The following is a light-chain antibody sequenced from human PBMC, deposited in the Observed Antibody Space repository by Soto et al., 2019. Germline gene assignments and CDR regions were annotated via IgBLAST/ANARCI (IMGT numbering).Light chain of an antibody. CDR1: QSISSY. V-gene: IGKV3-11*01. CDR2: DAS. J-gene: IGKJ4*01. CDR3: QQRTNWPLT. Sequence: EIVLTQSPATLSLSPGVRATLSCRASQSISSYLAWYQQKPGQAPRLLIYDASNRATGIPARFRGSGSGTDFTLTLSSLEPEDFAIYSCQQRTNWPLTFGGGTKVEIK.